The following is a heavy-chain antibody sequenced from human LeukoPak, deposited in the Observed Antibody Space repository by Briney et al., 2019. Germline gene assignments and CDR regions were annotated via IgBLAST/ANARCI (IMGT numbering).Heavy chain of an antibody. D-gene: IGHD3-3*01. CDR1: GDSISSSNW. Sequence: SETLSLTCDVSGDSISSSNWWNWVRQPPGKGLEWIGGIYHSGSTNYNPSLKSRVTMSVDKSKNQFSLKLSSVTAADTAVYYCASSYYDFWSGYYPYYMDVWGKGTTVTVSS. CDR3: ASSYYDFWSGYYPYYMDV. V-gene: IGHV4/OR15-8*01. CDR2: IYHSGST. J-gene: IGHJ6*03.